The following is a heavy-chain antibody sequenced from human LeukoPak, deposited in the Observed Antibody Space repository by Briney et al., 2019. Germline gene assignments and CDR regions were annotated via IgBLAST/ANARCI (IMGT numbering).Heavy chain of an antibody. D-gene: IGHD3-22*01. Sequence: SETLSLTCTVSGGSLRSYYWGWIRQPPGEGVEWIWETNHSGSTNYNPSLKSRVTISVDTSKNQFSLKLSSVTAADTAVYYCARGRSSGYYRRYFDYWGQGTLVTVSS. J-gene: IGHJ4*02. CDR3: ARGRSSGYYRRYFDY. CDR2: TNHSGST. V-gene: IGHV4-34*01. CDR1: GGSLRSYY.